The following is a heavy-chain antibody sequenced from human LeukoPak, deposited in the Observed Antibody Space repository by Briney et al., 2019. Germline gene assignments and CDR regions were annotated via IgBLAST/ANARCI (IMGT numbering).Heavy chain of an antibody. D-gene: IGHD5-18*01. CDR3: ARGLRGIQLWPKEFDY. V-gene: IGHV4-31*02. CDR2: ISYTGSS. CDR1: GGSSRKGGYI. Sequence: SQTLSLTCNVAGGSSRKGGYISTWVRPYPKKGLEWIAYISYTGSSYSNPSLKSRVTISVDTSKNQFSLQLTSVTASDTAVYYCARGLRGIQLWPKEFDYWGQGTLVTVSS. J-gene: IGHJ4*02.